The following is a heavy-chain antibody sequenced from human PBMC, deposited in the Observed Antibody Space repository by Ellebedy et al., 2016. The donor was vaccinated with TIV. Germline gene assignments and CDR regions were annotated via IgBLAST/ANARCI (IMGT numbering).Heavy chain of an antibody. V-gene: IGHV1-18*01. CDR3: ARSRLGGGHWYFDF. D-gene: IGHD3-10*01. CDR1: GYTFTRYG. J-gene: IGHJ2*01. CDR2: IAVYNGHT. Sequence: ASVKVSCXVSGYTFTRYGMSWVRQAPGQGLEWMGWIAVYNGHTKYAQKFQDRDVMTTETATSTVYMELRRLRSDDTAVYYCARSRLGGGHWYFDFWGRGTLVTVSS.